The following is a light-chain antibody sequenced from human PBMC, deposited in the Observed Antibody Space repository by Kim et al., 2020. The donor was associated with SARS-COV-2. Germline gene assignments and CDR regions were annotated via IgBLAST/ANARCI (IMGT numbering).Light chain of an antibody. CDR2: ATS. CDR3: QYYDGSFT. J-gene: IGKJ4*01. CDR1: QRISNNY. V-gene: IGKV3-20*01. Sequence: LSPGETVTLSCRASQRISNNYLVWYQQRPGQAPRLLIYATSRRDSSIPARFSGGGSGTDFTLTISGLQSEDFAVYYCQYYDGSFTFGGGTKVDIK.